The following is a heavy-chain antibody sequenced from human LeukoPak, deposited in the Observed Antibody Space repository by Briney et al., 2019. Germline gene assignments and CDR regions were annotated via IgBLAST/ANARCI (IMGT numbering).Heavy chain of an antibody. J-gene: IGHJ4*02. D-gene: IGHD3-9*01. CDR1: GFTVSSNY. CDR2: IYSGGST. CDR3: ARAMTGLADY. Sequence: GGSLRPSCAASGFTVSSNYMSWVRQAPGKGLEWVSVIYSGGSTYYADSVKGRFTISRDNSKNTLYLQMNSLRAEDTAVYYCARAMTGLADYWGQGTLVTVSS. V-gene: IGHV3-66*01.